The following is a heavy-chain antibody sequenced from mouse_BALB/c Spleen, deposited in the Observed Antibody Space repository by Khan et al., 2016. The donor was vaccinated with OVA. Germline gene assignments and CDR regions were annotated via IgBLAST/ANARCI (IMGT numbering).Heavy chain of an antibody. D-gene: IGHD1-1*01. CDR2: ISTGGHYT. Sequence: EVELVESGGDLVEPGGSLKLSCAASGFTFSTYGMSWVRQTPDKRLEWVATISTGGHYTYSPDSVRGRFTIFRDNAKNTLYLQMTSLKSEDTAMFYCARLAYYYDSEGFAYWGQGTLVTVSA. CDR1: GFTFSTYG. V-gene: IGHV5-6*01. CDR3: ARLAYYYDSEGFAY. J-gene: IGHJ3*01.